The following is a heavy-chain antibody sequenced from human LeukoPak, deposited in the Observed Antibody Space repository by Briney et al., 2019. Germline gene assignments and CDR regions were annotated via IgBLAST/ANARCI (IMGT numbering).Heavy chain of an antibody. Sequence: GGSLRLSCAASGFTFSSYSMNWVRQAPGKGLEWVSSISSSSSYIYYADSVKGRFTISRDIAKNSLYLQMNSLRAEDTAVYYCAREGQIVVVPATDAFDIWGQGTMVTVSS. V-gene: IGHV3-21*01. CDR3: AREGQIVVVPATDAFDI. CDR2: ISSSSSYI. D-gene: IGHD2-2*01. CDR1: GFTFSSYS. J-gene: IGHJ3*02.